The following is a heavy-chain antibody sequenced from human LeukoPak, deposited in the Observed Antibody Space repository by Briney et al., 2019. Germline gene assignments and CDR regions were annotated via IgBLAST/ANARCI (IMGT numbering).Heavy chain of an antibody. CDR2: IYYTRST. CDR1: GGSISSGDYY. Sequence: SETLSLTCTVSGGSISSGDYYWSWIRQPPGKGLEWNGYIYYTRSTYYNPSLKSRVSISVDTSKSQFSMRLNSVTAADTAVYYCARDPVRDQWLANFDYWGQGTLVTVSS. V-gene: IGHV4-30-4*08. J-gene: IGHJ4*02. D-gene: IGHD6-19*01. CDR3: ARDPVRDQWLANFDY.